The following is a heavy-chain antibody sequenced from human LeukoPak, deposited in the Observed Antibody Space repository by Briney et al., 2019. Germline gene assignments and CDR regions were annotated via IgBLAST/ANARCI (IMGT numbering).Heavy chain of an antibody. CDR2: IYHNENA. CDR3: ARCRSLYYGPYMDV. V-gene: IGHV4-38-2*01. CDR1: GYSISSGYY. Sequence: PSETLSLTCDVSGYSISSGYYWGWIRQPPGKGLEWIARIYHNENAYQTPSLNGRLPVSVDTSTHQYSLTLNSVTAADTAVYYCARCRSLYYGPYMDVWGEGATVTVSS. J-gene: IGHJ6*03. D-gene: IGHD3-16*01.